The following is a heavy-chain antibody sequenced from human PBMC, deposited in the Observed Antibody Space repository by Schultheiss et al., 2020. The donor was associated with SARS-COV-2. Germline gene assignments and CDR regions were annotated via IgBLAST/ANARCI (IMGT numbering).Heavy chain of an antibody. CDR3: AIHVDTAMEGDY. D-gene: IGHD5-18*01. J-gene: IGHJ4*02. CDR1: GGSFSGYY. CDR2: INHSGST. V-gene: IGHV4-34*01. Sequence: SETLSLTCAVYGGSFSGYYWSWIRQPPGKGLEWIGEINHSGSTNYSPSFQGHVNISADKSIRTAYLQWSSLKASDTAMYYCAIHVDTAMEGDYWGQGTLVTVSS.